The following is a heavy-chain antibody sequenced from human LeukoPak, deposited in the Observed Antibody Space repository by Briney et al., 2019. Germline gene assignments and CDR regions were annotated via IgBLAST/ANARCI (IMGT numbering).Heavy chain of an antibody. D-gene: IGHD2-21*02. J-gene: IGHJ4*02. V-gene: IGHV4-4*07. CDR2: IYTSGST. CDR3: ASFDAVETYFDY. CDR1: GGSISSYY. Sequence: SETLSLTCTVSGGSISSYYWSWIRQPAGKGLEWIGRIYTSGSTNYNPSLKSRVTMSVDTSKNQFSLKLSSVTAADTAVYYCASFDAVETYFDYWGQGTLVTVSS.